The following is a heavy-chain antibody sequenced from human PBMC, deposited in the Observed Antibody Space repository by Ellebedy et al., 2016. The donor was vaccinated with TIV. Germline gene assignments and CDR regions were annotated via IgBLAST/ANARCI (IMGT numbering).Heavy chain of an antibody. V-gene: IGHV1-2*02. CDR2: INPNGGGI. D-gene: IGHD1-26*01. J-gene: IGHJ4*02. CDR1: GYTFTDYR. CDR3: ARDYWGSYEY. Sequence: AASVKVSCKASGYTFTDYRLDWVRQAPGHGLEWMGLINPNGGGIHYVQKFQGRVTMTGDTSISTAYLELSRLTSDDTAVYYCARDYWGSYEYWGQGTLVTVSS.